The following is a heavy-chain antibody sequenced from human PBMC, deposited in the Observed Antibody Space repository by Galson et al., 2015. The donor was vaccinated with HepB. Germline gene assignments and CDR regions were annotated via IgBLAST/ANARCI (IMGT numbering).Heavy chain of an antibody. V-gene: IGHV3-66*02. CDR1: GFTVSSDY. CDR3: ARILYNWNLNYYYGMDV. CDR2: IYTGGST. J-gene: IGHJ6*02. D-gene: IGHD1-20*01. Sequence: SLRLSCAASGFTVSSDYMNWVRQAPGKGLEWVSVIYTGGSTYYADSVKGRFTISRDNSKNTVYLQMNSLRPEDTAEYYCARILYNWNLNYYYGMDVWGQGTPVPVSS.